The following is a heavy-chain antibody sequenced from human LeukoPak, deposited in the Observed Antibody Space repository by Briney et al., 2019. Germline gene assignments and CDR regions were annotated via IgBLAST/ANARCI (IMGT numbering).Heavy chain of an antibody. CDR3: ARDLSAAYDF. CDR2: IKQDGSEK. V-gene: IGHV3-7*01. D-gene: IGHD2-21*01. J-gene: IGHJ4*02. CDR1: GFTFTNYW. Sequence: GGSRRLSCAASGFTFTNYWMSWVRQAPGKGLEWVADIKQDGSEKYYVDSVKGRFTISRDNAKNSLYLQMNSLRAEDTAVYYCARDLSAAYDFWGQGVLVTVSS.